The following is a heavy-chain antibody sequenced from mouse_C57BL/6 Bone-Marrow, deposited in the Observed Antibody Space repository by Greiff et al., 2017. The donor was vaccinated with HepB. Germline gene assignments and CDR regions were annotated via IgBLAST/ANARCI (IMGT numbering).Heavy chain of an antibody. V-gene: IGHV1-5*01. CDR2: IYPGNSDT. Sequence: EVHLVESGTVLARPGASVKMSCKTSGYTFTSYWMHWVKQRPGQGLEWIGAIYPGNSDTSYNQKFKGKAKLTAVTSASTAYMELSSLTNEDSAVYYCTIYYYGSSYGFADWGQGTLVTVSA. J-gene: IGHJ3*01. D-gene: IGHD1-1*01. CDR3: TIYYYGSSYGFAD. CDR1: GYTFTSYW.